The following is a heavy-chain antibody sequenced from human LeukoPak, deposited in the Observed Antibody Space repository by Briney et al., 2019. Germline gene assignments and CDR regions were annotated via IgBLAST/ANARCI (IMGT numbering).Heavy chain of an antibody. J-gene: IGHJ4*02. Sequence: GGSLRLSCAASGFTFSNYEMNWVRQAPGKGLEWLSYISGNGNTIYYADSVKGRFTISRDNAKNSLYLQMNSLRAEDTAVYYCARESVDLYYFDYWGQGTLVTVSS. CDR2: ISGNGNTI. CDR3: ARESVDLYYFDY. D-gene: IGHD4-23*01. V-gene: IGHV3-48*03. CDR1: GFTFSNYE.